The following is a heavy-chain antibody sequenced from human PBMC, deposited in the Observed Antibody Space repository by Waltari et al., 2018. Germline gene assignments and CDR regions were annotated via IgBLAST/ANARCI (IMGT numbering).Heavy chain of an antibody. CDR2: IYSGGST. CDR3: ARSIAAAMSAFDI. D-gene: IGHD6-13*01. Sequence: EVQLVESGGGLIQPGGSLRLSCAASGFTVSSNSLSWIRQAPGKGLEWVSVIYSGGSTYYADSVKGRFTISRDNSKNTLYLQMNSLRAEDTAVYYCARSIAAAMSAFDIWGQGTMVTVSS. CDR1: GFTVSSNS. J-gene: IGHJ3*02. V-gene: IGHV3-53*01.